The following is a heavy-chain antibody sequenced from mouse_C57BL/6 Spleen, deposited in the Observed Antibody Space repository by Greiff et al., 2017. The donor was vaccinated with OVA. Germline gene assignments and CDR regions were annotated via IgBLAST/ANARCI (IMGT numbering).Heavy chain of an antibody. CDR1: GYAFSSSW. CDR2: IYPGDGDT. Sequence: VQLQQSGPELVKPGASVKISCKASGYAFSSSWMNWVKQRPGKGLEWIGRIYPGDGDTNYNGKFKGKATLTADKSSSTAYMQLSSLTSEDSAVYFCASRGIRAMDYWGQGTSVTVSS. CDR3: ASRGIRAMDY. V-gene: IGHV1-82*01. J-gene: IGHJ4*01. D-gene: IGHD5-2*01.